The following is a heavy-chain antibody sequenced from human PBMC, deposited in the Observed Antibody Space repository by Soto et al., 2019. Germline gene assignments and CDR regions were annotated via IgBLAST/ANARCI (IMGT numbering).Heavy chain of an antibody. Sequence: SVKVSCKASGFTFTSSAFQWVRQARGPRLEWIGWIAVGSGYTNYAQRFQDRVTLTRDMSTATTYMELSRLTSEDTAIYYCAADATAWQQMVPSDYWGQGTLVTVSS. CDR2: IAVGSGYT. V-gene: IGHV1-58*01. D-gene: IGHD2-8*01. J-gene: IGHJ4*02. CDR1: GFTFTSSA. CDR3: AADATAWQQMVPSDY.